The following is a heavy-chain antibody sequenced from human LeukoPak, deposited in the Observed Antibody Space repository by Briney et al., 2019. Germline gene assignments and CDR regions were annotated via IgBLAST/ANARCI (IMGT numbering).Heavy chain of an antibody. CDR2: IHTSGST. CDR1: GGSISSYY. Sequence: SETLSLTCTVSGGSISSYYWSWIRQPAGKGLEWIGRIHTSGSTNYNPSLKSRVTISVDTSKNHFSLKLSSVTAADTAVYYCAGTTVVTFDYWGQGTLVTVSS. D-gene: IGHD4-23*01. CDR3: AGTTVVTFDY. J-gene: IGHJ4*02. V-gene: IGHV4-4*07.